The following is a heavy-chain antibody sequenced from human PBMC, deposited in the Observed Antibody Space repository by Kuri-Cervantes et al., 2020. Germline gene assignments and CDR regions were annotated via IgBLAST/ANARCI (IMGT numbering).Heavy chain of an antibody. V-gene: IGHV1-2*02. Sequence: ASVKVSCKASGYTFTGYYMHWVRQAPGQGLEWMGWINPNSGGTIYAQKFQGRVTMTEDTSTDTAYMELSSLRSEDTAVYYCATLGWLREDLDFDYWGQGTLVTVSS. D-gene: IGHD5-12*01. J-gene: IGHJ4*02. CDR3: ATLGWLREDLDFDY. CDR2: INPNSGGT. CDR1: GYTFTGYY.